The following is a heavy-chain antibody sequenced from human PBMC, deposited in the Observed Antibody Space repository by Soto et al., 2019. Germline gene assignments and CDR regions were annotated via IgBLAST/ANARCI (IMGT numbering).Heavy chain of an antibody. J-gene: IGHJ6*02. CDR1: GGSISSYY. CDR3: AREAARYSSSPGGYYYYGMDV. Sequence: QVQLQESGPGLVKPSETLSLTCTVSGGSISSYYWSWIRQPPGKGLEWIGYIYYSGSTNYNPSLTSRVTISVDTSKNQFSLKLSSVTAADTAVYYCAREAARYSSSPGGYYYYGMDVWGQGTTVTVSS. D-gene: IGHD6-13*01. V-gene: IGHV4-59*01. CDR2: IYYSGST.